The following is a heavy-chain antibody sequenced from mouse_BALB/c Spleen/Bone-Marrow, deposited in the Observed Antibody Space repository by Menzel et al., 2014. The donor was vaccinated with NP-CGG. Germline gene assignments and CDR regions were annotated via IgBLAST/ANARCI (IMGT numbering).Heavy chain of an antibody. Sequence: EVQLQQSGPELVNPGASEKTSCKTSVYTFTESTMIWLKQSHDKSTESIGGINPNNGGTSYNQKFKVKPTLTVDKSSSTAYMDLRSLTSEDSAVYYCARMSPWGFAYWGQGTLVTVSA. J-gene: IGHJ3*01. CDR1: VYTFTEST. V-gene: IGHV1-18*01. CDR3: ARMSPWGFAY. D-gene: IGHD6-2*01. CDR2: INPNNGGT.